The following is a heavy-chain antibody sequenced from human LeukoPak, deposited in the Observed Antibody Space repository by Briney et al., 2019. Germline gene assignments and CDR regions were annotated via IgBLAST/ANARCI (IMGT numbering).Heavy chain of an antibody. V-gene: IGHV3-33*01. D-gene: IGHD5-12*01. CDR1: GFTFSNYG. CDR2: IWYDGSNK. CDR3: AREMGLNIVATFDY. J-gene: IGHJ4*02. Sequence: GGSLRLSCAASGFTFSNYGMHWVRQAPGKGLEWVALIWYDGSNKYYADSAQGRFIISRDNSKNTLYLQMNSLRAEDTAVYYCAREMGLNIVATFDYWGQGTLVTVSS.